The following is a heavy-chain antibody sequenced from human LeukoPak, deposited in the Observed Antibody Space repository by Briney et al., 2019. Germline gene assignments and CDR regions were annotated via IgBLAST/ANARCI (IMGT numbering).Heavy chain of an antibody. CDR3: ARRSSARYSSSWYY. Sequence: SETLSLTCTVSGGSISNSSYYWGWIRQPPGKGLEWIGSIYYSGSTYYNPSLKSRVTISVDTSKNQFSLKLSSVTAADTAVYYCARRSSARYSSSWYYWGQGTLVTVSS. V-gene: IGHV4-39*01. CDR2: IYYSGST. D-gene: IGHD6-13*01. J-gene: IGHJ4*02. CDR1: GGSISNSSYY.